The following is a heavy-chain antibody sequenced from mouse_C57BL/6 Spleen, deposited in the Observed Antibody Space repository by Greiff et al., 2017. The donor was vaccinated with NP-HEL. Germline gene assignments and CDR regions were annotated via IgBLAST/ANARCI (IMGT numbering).Heavy chain of an antibody. CDR3: ARRGNYGYLDV. V-gene: IGHV1-80*01. D-gene: IGHD2-1*01. CDR1: GYAFSSYW. J-gene: IGHJ1*03. Sequence: VMLVESGAELVKPGASVKISCKASGYAFSSYWMNWVKQRPGKGLEWIGQIYPGDGDPNYNGKFKGKATLTADKSSSTAYMQLSSLTSEDSAVYFCARRGNYGYLDVWGTGTTVTVSS. CDR2: IYPGDGDP.